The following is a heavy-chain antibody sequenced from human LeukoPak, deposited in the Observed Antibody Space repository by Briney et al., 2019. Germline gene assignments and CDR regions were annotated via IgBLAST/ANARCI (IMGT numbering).Heavy chain of an antibody. J-gene: IGHJ4*02. CDR2: ISHRGRT. CDR1: GGSVSGYY. V-gene: IGHV4-34*01. Sequence: TSETLSLTCAVYGGSVSGYYWSWIRQPPGKGLEWIGEISHRGRTHYTPSLKGRVTMSVDTSKNQFALEVDSVTAADTAVYYCARIPLYFLEPFDYWGQGILVTVSS. D-gene: IGHD3-3*01. CDR3: ARIPLYFLEPFDY.